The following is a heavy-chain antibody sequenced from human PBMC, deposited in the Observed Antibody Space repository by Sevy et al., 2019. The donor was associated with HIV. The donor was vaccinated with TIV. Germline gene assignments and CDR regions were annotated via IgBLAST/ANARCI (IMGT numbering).Heavy chain of an antibody. CDR1: GFTFTNYW. CDR2: VDHDGSGT. D-gene: IGHD2-8*01. J-gene: IGHJ4*02. Sequence: GGSLRLSCAASGFTFTNYWMHWVRQAPGKGLVWVSRVDHDGSGTNYADSVKGRFTISRDNAKNTVYLQMNSLRAEDTAVYYCTRDMYGIDYWGQGTLVTVSS. V-gene: IGHV3-74*01. CDR3: TRDMYGIDY.